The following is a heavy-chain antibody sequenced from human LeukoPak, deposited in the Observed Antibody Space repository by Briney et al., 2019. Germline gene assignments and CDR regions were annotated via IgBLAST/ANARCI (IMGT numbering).Heavy chain of an antibody. CDR2: ISSSGSTI. Sequence: PGGSLRLSCAASGFTFSNAWMNWVRQAPAKGLEWVSYISSSGSTIYYADSVKGRFTISRDNAKNSLYLQMNSLRAEDTAVYYCAREKMVRGVIRALDYWGQGTLVTVSS. CDR3: AREKMVRGVIRALDY. D-gene: IGHD3-10*01. V-gene: IGHV3-48*04. CDR1: GFTFSNAW. J-gene: IGHJ4*02.